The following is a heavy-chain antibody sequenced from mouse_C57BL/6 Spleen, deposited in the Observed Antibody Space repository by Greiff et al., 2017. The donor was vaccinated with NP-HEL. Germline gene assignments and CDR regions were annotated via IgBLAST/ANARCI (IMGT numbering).Heavy chain of an antibody. J-gene: IGHJ1*03. D-gene: IGHD2-1*01. CDR3: VRDYGNYSPYLYWYFDV. CDR1: GFTFNTYA. Sequence: EVHLVESGGGLVQPKGSLKLSCAASGFTFNTYAMHWVRQAPGKGLEWVARIRSKSSNYATYYADSVKDRFTISRDDSQSMLYLQMNNLKTEDTAMYYCVRDYGNYSPYLYWYFDVWGTGTTVTVSS. V-gene: IGHV10-3*01. CDR2: IRSKSSNYAT.